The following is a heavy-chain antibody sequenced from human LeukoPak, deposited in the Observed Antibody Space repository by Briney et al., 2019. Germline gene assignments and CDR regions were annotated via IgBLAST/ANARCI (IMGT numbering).Heavy chain of an antibody. CDR1: GFSSGDHA. Sequence: GGSLRLSCTTSGFSSGDHAMSWVRQAPGKGLGWGSFIRSKVYGETTEYAASVKGGFTTSRDDTKSIAYLQINSLKTEDTAVYYCTRPFWSGYVLWFDPWGQGTLVTVSS. D-gene: IGHD3-3*01. V-gene: IGHV3-49*04. CDR2: IRSKVYGETT. CDR3: TRPFWSGYVLWFDP. J-gene: IGHJ5*02.